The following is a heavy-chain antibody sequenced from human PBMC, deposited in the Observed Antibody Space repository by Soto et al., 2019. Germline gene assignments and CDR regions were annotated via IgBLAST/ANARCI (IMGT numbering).Heavy chain of an antibody. CDR3: AKGILSATIAPYAMDV. J-gene: IGHJ6*02. Sequence: GGSLRLSCEASGFDFRSYAMHWVRQAPGKGLEWVGVISYDGGNIYYADSVKGRFTISRDNSKNTLYAQVKSLRPEDTAVYYCAKGILSATIAPYAMDVWGQGTTVTVSS. CDR2: ISYDGGNI. CDR1: GFDFRSYA. V-gene: IGHV3-30*18. D-gene: IGHD2-21*01.